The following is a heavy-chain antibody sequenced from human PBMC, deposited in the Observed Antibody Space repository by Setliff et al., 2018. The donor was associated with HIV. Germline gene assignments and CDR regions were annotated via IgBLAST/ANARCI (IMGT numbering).Heavy chain of an antibody. CDR3: ARGYEAAGGEY. V-gene: IGHV4-59*12. CDR2: IYYSGST. J-gene: IGHJ4*02. CDR1: GGSMSTYY. Sequence: SETLSLTCTVSGGSMSTYYWSWIRQPPGTGLERIGYIYYSGSTTYNPSLRSRVTISVDTSKNLFSLKLSAVTAADTAVYYCARGYEAAGGEYWGQGTLVTVSS. D-gene: IGHD6-25*01.